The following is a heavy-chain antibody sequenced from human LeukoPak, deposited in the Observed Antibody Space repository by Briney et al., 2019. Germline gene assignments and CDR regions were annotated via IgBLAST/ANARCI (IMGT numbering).Heavy chain of an antibody. D-gene: IGHD3-22*01. Sequence: KPSETPSLTRTVPGDSISSYYWGLIRQPPRKGLELIWYVSSRGDTNYNPSLKSRVTISRDTSKNHVSLKLNSITAADTAVYSCARGPRYFDTSGYYFDYWGQGLLVTVSS. CDR2: VSSRGDT. CDR1: GDSISSYY. J-gene: IGHJ4*02. V-gene: IGHV4-59*01. CDR3: ARGPRYFDTSGYYFDY.